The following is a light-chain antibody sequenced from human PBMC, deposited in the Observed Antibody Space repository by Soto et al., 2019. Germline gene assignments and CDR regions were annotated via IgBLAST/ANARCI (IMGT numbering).Light chain of an antibody. CDR1: SGSVSTSYY. CDR2: STN. Sequence: QTVVTQEPSFSVSPGWTVTLTCGLSSGSVSTSYYPSWYQQTPGQAPRTLIYSTNTRSSGVPDRFSGSILGNKAALTITGAQADDESDYYCVMYMGSGISLFCGGTKVTVL. J-gene: IGLJ3*02. V-gene: IGLV8-61*01. CDR3: VMYMGSGISL.